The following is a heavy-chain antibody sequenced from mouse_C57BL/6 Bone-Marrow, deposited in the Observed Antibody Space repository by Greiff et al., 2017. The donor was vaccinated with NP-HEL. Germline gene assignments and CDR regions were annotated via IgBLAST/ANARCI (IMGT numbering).Heavy chain of an antibody. J-gene: IGHJ1*03. CDR2: IHPNSGST. D-gene: IGHD1-1*01. Sequence: VQLQQPGAELVKPGASVKLSCKASGYTFTSYWMHWVKQRPGQGLEWIGMIHPNSGSTNYNEKFKSKATLTVDKSSSTAYMQLSSLTSEDSAVYYCASPPYCGSSYWYFDVWGTGTTVTVSS. CDR3: ASPPYCGSSYWYFDV. CDR1: GYTFTSYW. V-gene: IGHV1-64*01.